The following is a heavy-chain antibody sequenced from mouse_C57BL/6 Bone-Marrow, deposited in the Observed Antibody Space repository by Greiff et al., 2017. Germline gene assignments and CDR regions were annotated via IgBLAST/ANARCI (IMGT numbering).Heavy chain of an antibody. CDR1: GYTFTSYW. Sequence: VQLQQPGAELVKPGASVKLSCKASGYTFTSYWMHWVKQRPGQGLEWIGMIHPNSGSTNYNEKFKSKATLTVDKSSSTAYMQLSSLTSEDSAVYYCARCRERWAMDYWGQGTSVTVSS. D-gene: IGHD2-3*01. J-gene: IGHJ4*01. CDR2: IHPNSGST. CDR3: ARCRERWAMDY. V-gene: IGHV1-64*01.